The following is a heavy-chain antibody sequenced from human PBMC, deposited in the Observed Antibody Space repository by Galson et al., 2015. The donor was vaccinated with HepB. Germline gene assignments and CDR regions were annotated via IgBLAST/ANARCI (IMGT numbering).Heavy chain of an antibody. CDR3: SRPHHDVRSGIDWYFDL. V-gene: IGHV3-11*06. CDR2: ISSSSSYT. J-gene: IGHJ2*01. Sequence: SLRLSCAASGFIFSDYYMSWIRQAPGKGLEWLSYISSSSSYTKYADSVKGRFTVARDNAKNSLHRQLNSLRAEDTGVYYCSRPHHDVRSGIDWYFDLWGRGTLRTVSS. D-gene: IGHD3-3*01. CDR1: GFIFSDYY.